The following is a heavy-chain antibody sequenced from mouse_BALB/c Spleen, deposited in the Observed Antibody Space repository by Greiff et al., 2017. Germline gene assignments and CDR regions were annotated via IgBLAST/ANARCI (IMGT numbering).Heavy chain of an antibody. CDR2: IYPGSGNT. J-gene: IGHJ3*01. D-gene: IGHD2-4*01. CDR1: GYTFTDYY. V-gene: IGHV1-84*02. Sequence: LMESGPELVKPGASVKISCKASGYTFTDYYINWVKQKPGQGLEWIGWIYPGSGNTKYNEKFKGKATLTVDTSSSTAYMQLSSLTSEDTAVYFCARLYYDYDEFAYWGQGTLVTVSA. CDR3: ARLYYDYDEFAY.